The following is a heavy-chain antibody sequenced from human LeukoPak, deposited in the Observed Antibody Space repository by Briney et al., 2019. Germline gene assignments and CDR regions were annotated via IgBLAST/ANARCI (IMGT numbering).Heavy chain of an antibody. V-gene: IGHV3-23*01. CDR1: GFTFSRYG. Sequence: PGGSLRLSCVASGFTFSRYGMTWVRQAPGKGLQWVSAISGSGGSTYYADSAKGRFTISRDNSKNTLYLQMNSLRAEDTALYYCAKDADISVELVVITSFDSWGQGTLVTVSS. J-gene: IGHJ4*02. D-gene: IGHD3-22*01. CDR3: AKDADISVELVVITSFDS. CDR2: ISGSGGST.